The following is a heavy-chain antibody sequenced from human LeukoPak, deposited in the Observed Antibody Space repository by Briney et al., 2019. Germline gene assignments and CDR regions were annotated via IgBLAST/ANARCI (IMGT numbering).Heavy chain of an antibody. CDR1: GGSISSITYY. J-gene: IGHJ5*02. V-gene: IGHV4-39*07. Sequence: PSETLSLTCSVSGGSISSITYYWGWIRQPPGKGLEWIGSIYDSGITYYNPSPKSRVTISVDTSKNQFSLKLSSVTAADTAVYYCARDLSNFWSGYFNWFDPWGQGTLVTVSS. CDR2: IYDSGIT. CDR3: ARDLSNFWSGYFNWFDP. D-gene: IGHD3-3*01.